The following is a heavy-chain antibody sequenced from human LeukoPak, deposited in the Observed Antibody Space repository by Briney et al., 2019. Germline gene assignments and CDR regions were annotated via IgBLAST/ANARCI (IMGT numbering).Heavy chain of an antibody. D-gene: IGHD6-6*01. CDR1: GFTFSSYE. V-gene: IGHV3-48*03. CDR2: ISSSGSTI. J-gene: IGHJ6*03. CDR3: AKVGVFLSGSDSNSAKYYMDV. Sequence: GGSLRLSCAASGFTFSSYEMNWVRQAPGKGLEWVSYISSSGSTIYYADSVKGRFTISRDNAKNSLYLQMNSLRAEDTAVYYCAKVGVFLSGSDSNSAKYYMDVWGKGTTVTISS.